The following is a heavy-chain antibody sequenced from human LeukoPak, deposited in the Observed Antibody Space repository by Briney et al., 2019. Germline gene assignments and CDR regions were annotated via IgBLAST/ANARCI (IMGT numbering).Heavy chain of an antibody. J-gene: IGHJ4*02. Sequence: QAGGSLRLSCAASGFTFSSYAMSWVRQAPGKGLEWVSAISGSGGSTYYADSVKGRFTISRDNSKNTLYLQMNSLRAEDTAVYYCAKVMVLLWFGELSEFDYWGQGTLVTVSS. D-gene: IGHD3-10*01. CDR2: ISGSGGST. CDR1: GFTFSSYA. V-gene: IGHV3-23*01. CDR3: AKVMVLLWFGELSEFDY.